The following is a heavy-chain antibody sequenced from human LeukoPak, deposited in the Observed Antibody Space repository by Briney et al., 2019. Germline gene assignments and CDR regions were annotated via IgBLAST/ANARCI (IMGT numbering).Heavy chain of an antibody. J-gene: IGHJ5*02. CDR2: IMPLFGTA. CDR1: GGTFNNSA. Sequence: SVKVSCKTSGGTFNNSAISRVRQAPGQGLEWLGGIMPLFGTAGYAQKFQGRVTITKDESTRTVYLELTSLTSDDTAVYYCARDVHGDYGSGWFDPWGQGTLVSVSS. D-gene: IGHD4-17*01. CDR3: ARDVHGDYGSGWFDP. V-gene: IGHV1-69*05.